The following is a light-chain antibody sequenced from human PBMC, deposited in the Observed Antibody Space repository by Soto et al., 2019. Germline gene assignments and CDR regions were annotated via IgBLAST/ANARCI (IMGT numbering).Light chain of an antibody. V-gene: IGKV1-39*01. CDR1: QTITTY. J-gene: IGKJ1*01. Sequence: DIQMTQSPSSLSASVGDRVTITCRASQTITTYLNWYQQKPGKAPKLLIYGASSLESGVPSRFTGSGSGTDFTLTISSLQPEDFASYHCPQCHSIPWTFGQGTKVEIK. CDR2: GAS. CDR3: PQCHSIPWT.